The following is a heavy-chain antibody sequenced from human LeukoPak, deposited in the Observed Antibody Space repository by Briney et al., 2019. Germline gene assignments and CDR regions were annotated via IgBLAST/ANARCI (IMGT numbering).Heavy chain of an antibody. CDR3: ARDPGDSGGSTFDY. CDR2: IWYDGSNK. Sequence: PGGSLRLSCAASGFTFSSYGMHWVRQAPGKGLEWVAAIWYDGSNKYYADSVKGRFTISRDNSKNTLNLQMNSLRADDTAVYYCARDPGDSGGSTFDYWGQGTLVTVSS. D-gene: IGHD6-19*01. CDR1: GFTFSSYG. V-gene: IGHV3-33*01. J-gene: IGHJ4*02.